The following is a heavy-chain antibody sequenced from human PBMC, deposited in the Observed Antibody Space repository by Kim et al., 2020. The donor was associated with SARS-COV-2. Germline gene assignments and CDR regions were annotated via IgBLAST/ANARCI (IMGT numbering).Heavy chain of an antibody. CDR3: AREVRLPGYYGSGSLSSDKNWFDP. D-gene: IGHD3-10*01. CDR2: ISSSGSTI. V-gene: IGHV3-48*03. J-gene: IGHJ5*02. CDR1: GFTFSSYE. Sequence: GGSLRLSCAASGFTFSSYEMNWVRQAPGKGLEWVSYISSSGSTIYYADSVKGRFTISRDNAKNSLYLQMNSLRAEDTAVYYCAREVRLPGYYGSGSLSSDKNWFDPWGQGTLVTVSS.